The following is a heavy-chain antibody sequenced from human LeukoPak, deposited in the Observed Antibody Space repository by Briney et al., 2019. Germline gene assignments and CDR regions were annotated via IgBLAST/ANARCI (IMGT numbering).Heavy chain of an antibody. Sequence: RPSETLSLTCAVYGGSFSGYYWSWIRQPPGKGLEWIGEINHSGSTNYNPSLKSRVTISVDTSKNQFSLKLSSVTAADTAVYYCASPYYYGSGSRIFDYWGQGTLVTVSS. V-gene: IGHV4-34*01. CDR3: ASPYYYGSGSRIFDY. J-gene: IGHJ4*02. D-gene: IGHD3-10*01. CDR2: INHSGST. CDR1: GGSFSGYY.